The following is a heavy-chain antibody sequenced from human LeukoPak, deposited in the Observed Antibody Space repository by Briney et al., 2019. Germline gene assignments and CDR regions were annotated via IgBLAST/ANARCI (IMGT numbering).Heavy chain of an antibody. Sequence: PSETLSLTCTVSGGSISSYYWNWIRQPAGKGLEWIGRIYTTGSANYNPSLKSRVTMSVDTSKNQFSLKLSSVTAADTAVYYCARSSGSYRLDYWGQGSLVTVSS. V-gene: IGHV4-4*07. CDR2: IYTTGSA. D-gene: IGHD1-26*01. J-gene: IGHJ4*02. CDR1: GGSISSYY. CDR3: ARSSGSYRLDY.